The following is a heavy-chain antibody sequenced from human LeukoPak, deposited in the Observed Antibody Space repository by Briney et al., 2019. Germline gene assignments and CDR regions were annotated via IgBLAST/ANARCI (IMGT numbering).Heavy chain of an antibody. Sequence: ASVKLSCKAYGYTFMSHGISWVRQAPGQGLEWMGWISCSTSNTNYAQRLQGRVTMTTDTSTTTAYMELRSLRSDDTAVYYCARATGTWGHDGFDIWGQGTMVTVSS. CDR3: ARATGTWGHDGFDI. D-gene: IGHD3-16*01. V-gene: IGHV1-18*01. CDR2: ISCSTSNT. J-gene: IGHJ3*02. CDR1: GYTFMSHG.